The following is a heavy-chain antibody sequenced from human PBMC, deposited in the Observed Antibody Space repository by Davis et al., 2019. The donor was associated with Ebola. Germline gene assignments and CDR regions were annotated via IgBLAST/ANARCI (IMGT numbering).Heavy chain of an antibody. CDR2: IYHSGST. CDR1: GGSISSYY. J-gene: IGHJ4*02. Sequence: PGGSLRLSCTVSGGSISSYYWSWIRQPPGKGLEWIGSIYHSGSTYYNPSLKSRVTISVDTSKNQFSLKLSSVTAADTAVYYCASMVRGVGGFDYWGQGTLVTVSS. D-gene: IGHD3-10*01. CDR3: ASMVRGVGGFDY. V-gene: IGHV4-59*01.